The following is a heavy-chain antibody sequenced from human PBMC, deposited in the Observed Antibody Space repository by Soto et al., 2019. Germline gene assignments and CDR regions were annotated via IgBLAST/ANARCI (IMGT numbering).Heavy chain of an antibody. CDR3: AKDQPAPPSMQKWQLRSANPLDY. V-gene: IGHV3-23*01. D-gene: IGHD2-8*01. Sequence: EVQLLESGGGLVQRGGSLRLSCAASGFTFSSYGMSWVRQAPGKGLEWVSGISGSGGSTYYADFLKGRFAISRDNSKNTLYLQLNSRRAEDTAVYYCAKDQPAPPSMQKWQLRSANPLDYWGQGTLVTVSS. CDR1: GFTFSSYG. CDR2: ISGSGGST. J-gene: IGHJ4*02.